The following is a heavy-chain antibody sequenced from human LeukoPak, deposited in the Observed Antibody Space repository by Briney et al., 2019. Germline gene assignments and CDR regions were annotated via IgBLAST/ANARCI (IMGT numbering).Heavy chain of an antibody. Sequence: PGGSLRLSCAASGFTFSSYSMSWVRQAPGKGLEWVSSISTTSTYIYYADSVKGRFTISRDNARNSLYLQVNSLRAEDTAVYYCARDYAPDDIWGQGTMVTVSS. D-gene: IGHD1-14*01. J-gene: IGHJ3*02. CDR2: ISTTSTYI. V-gene: IGHV3-21*01. CDR3: ARDYAPDDI. CDR1: GFTFSSYS.